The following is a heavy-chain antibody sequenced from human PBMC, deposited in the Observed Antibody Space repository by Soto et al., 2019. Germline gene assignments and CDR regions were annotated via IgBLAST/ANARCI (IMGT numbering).Heavy chain of an antibody. CDR2: VYSNGRT. V-gene: IGHV4-39*01. CDR3: ASRISSSRDFEWLSHFDY. Sequence: SETLSLTCTVSGGSISSTSYYWGWIRQPPGKGLEWIANVYSNGRTYYNPSLRSRVSISVDTSKNQFSLRLSSVTAADTAVYYCASRISSSRDFEWLSHFDYWGQGTLVTVSS. CDR1: GGSISSTSYY. J-gene: IGHJ4*02. D-gene: IGHD3-9*01.